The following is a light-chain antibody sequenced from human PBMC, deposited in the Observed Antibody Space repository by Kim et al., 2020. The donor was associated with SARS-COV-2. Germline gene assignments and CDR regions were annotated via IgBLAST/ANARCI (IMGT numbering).Light chain of an antibody. J-gene: IGKJ2*01. CDR1: QXISNY. CDR2: AAS. CDR3: QQSYTTPRT. V-gene: IGKV1-39*01. Sequence: GDRGTIPCRASQXISNYLNWYXQXPGKAPKLLIYAASSLQTGVPSRFSGSGSGTHFTLTIDSLQPEDFATYYCQQSYTTPRTFGQGTKLEI.